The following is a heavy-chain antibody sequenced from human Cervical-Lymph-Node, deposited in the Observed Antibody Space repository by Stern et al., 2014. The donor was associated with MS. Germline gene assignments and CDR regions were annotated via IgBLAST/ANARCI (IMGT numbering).Heavy chain of an antibody. J-gene: IGHJ4*02. V-gene: IGHV4-4*02. Sequence: VQLVESGPGLVTPSGTLSLTCAVSGDSISRTNGWSWFLLPPGKGREWFGEIAHSGSTTYIPSLKSRVNITSDKSKNQFSLKLSFVTTADTAMFYCARSDGYYRLDYWGRGTLVTVSS. D-gene: IGHD3-22*01. CDR3: ARSDGYYRLDY. CDR2: IAHSGST. CDR1: GDSISRTNG.